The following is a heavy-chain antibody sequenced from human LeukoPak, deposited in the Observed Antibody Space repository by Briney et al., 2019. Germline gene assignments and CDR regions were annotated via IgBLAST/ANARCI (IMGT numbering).Heavy chain of an antibody. Sequence: GGTLRLSCAASGFTFAGYGMSWVRQAPGKGLEWVSDISGSGNSTYYADSVKGRFTISRDNSRNTLYLQLNSLRAEDTAVYYCAKRDPYGSFDYWGQGTLVTVSS. CDR2: ISGSGNST. V-gene: IGHV3-23*01. J-gene: IGHJ4*02. D-gene: IGHD4-17*01. CDR1: GFTFAGYG. CDR3: AKRDPYGSFDY.